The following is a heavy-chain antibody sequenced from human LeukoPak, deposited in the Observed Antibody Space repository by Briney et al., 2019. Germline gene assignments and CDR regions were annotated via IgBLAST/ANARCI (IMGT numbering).Heavy chain of an antibody. CDR3: ARAWSTTVTTLFDY. D-gene: IGHD4-17*01. CDR1: GGSISSGDYY. CDR2: IYYSGST. V-gene: IGHV4-30-4*08. Sequence: PSETLSLTCTVPGGSISSGDYYWSWIRQPPGKGLEWIGYIYYSGSTYYNPFLKSRVTISVDTSKNQFSLKLSSVTAADTAVYYCARAWSTTVTTLFDYWGQGTLVTVSS. J-gene: IGHJ4*02.